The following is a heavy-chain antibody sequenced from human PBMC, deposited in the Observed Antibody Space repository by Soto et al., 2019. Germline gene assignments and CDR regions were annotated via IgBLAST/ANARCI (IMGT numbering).Heavy chain of an antibody. CDR1: GGSISSGGYY. D-gene: IGHD3-22*01. V-gene: IGHV4-31*03. Sequence: SETLSLTCTVSGGSISSGGYYWSWIRQHPGKGLEWIGYIYYSGSTYYNPSLKSRVTISVDTSKNQFSLKLSSVTAADTAVYYCARSDYYDNKWNYWGQGTLVTVSS. CDR3: ARSDYYDNKWNY. J-gene: IGHJ4*02. CDR2: IYYSGST.